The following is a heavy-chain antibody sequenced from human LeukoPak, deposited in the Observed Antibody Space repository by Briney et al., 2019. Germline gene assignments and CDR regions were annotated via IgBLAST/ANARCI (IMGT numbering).Heavy chain of an antibody. Sequence: GGSLRLSCAASGFTFSSYRMNWVRQAPGKGLEWVSFISSSSTYIYYADSMKGRFTISRDDAKSSLYLQMNSLRAEDTAVYYCARAPAMILRPNYMDVWGKGTTVTVSS. CDR3: ARAPAMILRPNYMDV. D-gene: IGHD3-3*01. J-gene: IGHJ6*03. CDR2: ISSSSTYI. V-gene: IGHV3-21*01. CDR1: GFTFSSYR.